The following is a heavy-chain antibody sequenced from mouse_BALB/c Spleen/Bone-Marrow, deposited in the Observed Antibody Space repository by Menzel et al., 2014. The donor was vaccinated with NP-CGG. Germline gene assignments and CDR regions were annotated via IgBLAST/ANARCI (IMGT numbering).Heavy chain of an antibody. J-gene: IGHJ2*01. CDR3: ARGLGFFDY. CDR1: GYTFSSYG. Sequence: EVKLMESGGGLVQPGGSLKLSCAAPGYTFSSYGMSWVRQTPDKRLELVATINSNGDSTYYPDSVKGRFTISRDNAKNTLYLQMSSLKSEDTAMYYCARGLGFFDYWGQGTTLTVSS. V-gene: IGHV5-6-3*01. D-gene: IGHD4-1*01. CDR2: INSNGDST.